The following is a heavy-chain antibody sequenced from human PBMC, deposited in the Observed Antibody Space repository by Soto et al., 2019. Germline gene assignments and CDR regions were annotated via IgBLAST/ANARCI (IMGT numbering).Heavy chain of an antibody. J-gene: IGHJ5*02. CDR1: GYSFTSYW. D-gene: IGHD3-3*01. CDR2: IYPGDSDT. Sequence: AGSLKISCKGSGYSFTSYWIGWVRQRAGKGLEWMGIIYPGDSDTRYSPSFQGQVTISADKSISTAYLQWSSLKASDTAMYYCARXPRYDFWSGPTPGSFDPWGQGTLVTVSS. V-gene: IGHV5-51*01. CDR3: ARXPRYDFWSGPTPGSFDP.